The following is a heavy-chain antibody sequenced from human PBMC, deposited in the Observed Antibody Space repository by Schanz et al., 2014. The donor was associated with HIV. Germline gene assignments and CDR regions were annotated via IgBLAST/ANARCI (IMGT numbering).Heavy chain of an antibody. CDR1: GFTFNNYT. V-gene: IGHV3-23*01. D-gene: IGHD3-22*01. Sequence: EVQLLEFGGGSVRPGESLRLSCLASGFTFNNYTMSWVRQAPGKGLEWVGVINGNGDTTYYADSVKGRFTISRDNSKNTLYLQMNSLRAEDTAVYYCAKDTYYYDSSSPIPDYWGQGTLVTVSS. CDR3: AKDTYYYDSSSPIPDY. J-gene: IGHJ4*02. CDR2: INGNGDTT.